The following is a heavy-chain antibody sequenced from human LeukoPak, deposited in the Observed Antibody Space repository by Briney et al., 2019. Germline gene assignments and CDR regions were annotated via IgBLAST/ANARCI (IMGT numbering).Heavy chain of an antibody. CDR1: GYTFTSYG. J-gene: IGHJ3*02. D-gene: IGHD3-22*01. V-gene: IGHV1-18*01. CDR3: ARALDSSGYYWSINAFDI. CDR2: ISAYNGNT. Sequence: ASVKVSCKASGYTFTSYGISWVRQAPGQGLEWMGWISAYNGNTNYTQKPQGRVTMTTDTSTSTAYMELRSLRSDDTAVYYCARALDSSGYYWSINAFDIWGQGTMVTVSS.